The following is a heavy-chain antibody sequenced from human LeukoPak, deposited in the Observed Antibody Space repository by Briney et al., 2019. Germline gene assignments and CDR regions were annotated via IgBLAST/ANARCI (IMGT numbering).Heavy chain of an antibody. J-gene: IGHJ4*02. CDR2: MNPNSGNT. Sequence: ASVKVSCKASGYTFSGDYMHWVRQATGQGLEWMGWMNPNSGNTGYAQKFQGRVTMTRNTSISTAYMELSSLRSEDTAIYYCARFPRGWDPDFWGQGTLVTVSS. CDR1: GYTFSGDY. CDR3: ARFPRGWDPDF. V-gene: IGHV1-8*02. D-gene: IGHD6-19*01.